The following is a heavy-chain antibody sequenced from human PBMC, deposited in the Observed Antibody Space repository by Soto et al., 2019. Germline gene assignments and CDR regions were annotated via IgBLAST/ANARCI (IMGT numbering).Heavy chain of an antibody. CDR1: GYSFTSLD. J-gene: IGHJ4*02. Sequence: ASVKVSCKASGYSFTSLDINWVRQTAGQGLEWLGWMQPSTGRTGYAQKFPGRVTMTRDTSLNTAYLELTTLTSDDTAFDYCSGGVSAGVDYWGQGTRVAISA. D-gene: IGHD3-10*01. CDR3: SGGVSAGVDY. CDR2: MQPSTGRT. V-gene: IGHV1-8*01.